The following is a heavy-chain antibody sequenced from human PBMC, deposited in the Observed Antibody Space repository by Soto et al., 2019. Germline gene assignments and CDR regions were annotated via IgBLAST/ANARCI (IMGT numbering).Heavy chain of an antibody. Sequence: QVQLVESGGGLVKPSGSLRLSCEASGFIFTDYYMSWIRQAPGKGLEWVSYIASNNYANYAESVKGRFTISRDNGKNSVYLQMNSLRADDTAVYYCARDRPHYTGSGPPAWGQGTLVIVSS. CDR2: IASNNYA. CDR1: GFIFTDYY. V-gene: IGHV3-11*05. D-gene: IGHD1-26*01. J-gene: IGHJ4*02. CDR3: ARDRPHYTGSGPPA.